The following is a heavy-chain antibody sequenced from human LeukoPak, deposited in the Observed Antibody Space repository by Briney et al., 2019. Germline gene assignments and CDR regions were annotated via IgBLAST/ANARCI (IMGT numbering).Heavy chain of an antibody. Sequence: ASVKVSCKASGYNFAHYHTHWVRQAPGQGLEWLGSLNPNTGDTLLAQKLQGRVTMTRDTSITVGYMELSSLTFDDTGVYYCARDPDSGPDLWGQGTQVTVAS. V-gene: IGHV1-2*02. CDR3: ARDPDSGPDL. CDR2: LNPNTGDT. J-gene: IGHJ4*02. CDR1: GYNFAHYH. D-gene: IGHD2-15*01.